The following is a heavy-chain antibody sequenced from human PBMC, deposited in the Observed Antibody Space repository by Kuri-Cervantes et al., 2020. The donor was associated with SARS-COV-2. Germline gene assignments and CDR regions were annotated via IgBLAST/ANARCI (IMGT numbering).Heavy chain of an antibody. V-gene: IGHV3-53*01. CDR1: GFTVSSNY. Sequence: GGSLRLSCAASGFTVSSNYMSWVRQAPGKGLEWVSVIYSGGSTYYADSVKGRFTISRDNSKNTLYLQMNSLRAEDTAVYYCAKDREVHDYGGSFDYWGQGTRGTVSA. J-gene: IGHJ4*02. CDR2: IYSGGST. D-gene: IGHD4-17*01. CDR3: AKDREVHDYGGSFDY.